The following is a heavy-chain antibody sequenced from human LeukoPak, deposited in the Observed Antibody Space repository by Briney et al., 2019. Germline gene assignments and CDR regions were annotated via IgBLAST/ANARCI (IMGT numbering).Heavy chain of an antibody. D-gene: IGHD3-9*01. CDR2: IYHSGST. V-gene: IGHV4-4*02. J-gene: IGHJ6*03. CDR3: ARGLVYYDILTGYYAYYYYMDV. CDR1: GGSVSSSNW. Sequence: PSETLSLTCAVSGGSVSSSNWWSWVRQPPGKGLEWIGEIYHSGSTNYNPSLKSRVTISVDTSKNQFSLKLSSVTAADTAVYYCARGLVYYDILTGYYAYYYYMDVWGKGTTVTISS.